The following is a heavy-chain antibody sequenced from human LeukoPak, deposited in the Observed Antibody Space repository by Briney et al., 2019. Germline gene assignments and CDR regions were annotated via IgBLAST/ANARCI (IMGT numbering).Heavy chain of an antibody. CDR1: GFTFSSHA. J-gene: IGHJ6*02. Sequence: GGSLRLSCAASGFTFSSHAMHWVRQAPGKGLEWVAVISYDGSNKYYADSVKGRFTISRDDSKNTLYLQMNSLRAEDTAVYYCARDQDGSYYYYYGMDVWGQGTTVTVSS. CDR3: ARDQDGSYYYYYGMDV. V-gene: IGHV3-30-3*01. CDR2: ISYDGSNK. D-gene: IGHD1-26*01.